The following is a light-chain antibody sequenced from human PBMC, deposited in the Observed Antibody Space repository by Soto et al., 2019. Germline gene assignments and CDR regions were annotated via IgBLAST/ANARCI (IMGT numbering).Light chain of an antibody. CDR2: DTY. CDR1: SSNVGYNF. Sequence: HSVLTKPPSMSATQGQKVTISCSGTSSNVGYNFVSWYKHVPGTAPKLLIFDTYQLPSGIPDRFFGSKSVTSATLGITESQAGDGAVYNCATWDSKLNALVLGGGTKLTVI. V-gene: IGLV1-51*01. CDR3: ATWDSKLNALV. J-gene: IGLJ2*01.